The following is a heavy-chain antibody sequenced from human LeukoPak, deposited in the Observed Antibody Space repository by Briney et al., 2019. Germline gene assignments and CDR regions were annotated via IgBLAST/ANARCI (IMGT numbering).Heavy chain of an antibody. CDR3: ARVKVVVVPAAIRGNWFHP. CDR2: ISAYNGNT. D-gene: IGHD2-2*02. J-gene: IGHJ5*02. V-gene: IGHV1-18*01. Sequence: ASVKVSCKASGYTFTSYGISWVRQAPGQGLEWMGWISAYNGNTNYAQKLQGRVTMTTDTSTSTAYMELRSLRSDDTALYYCARVKVVVVPAAIRGNWFHPWGQGTLVTVSS. CDR1: GYTFTSYG.